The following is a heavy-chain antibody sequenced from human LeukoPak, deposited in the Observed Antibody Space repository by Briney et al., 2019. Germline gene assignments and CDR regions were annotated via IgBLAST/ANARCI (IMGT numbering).Heavy chain of an antibody. CDR1: GGSISSGSYY. CDR2: IYTSGST. Sequence: PSETLSLTCTVSGGSISSGSYYWSWIRQPAGKGLEWIGRIYTSGSTNYNPSLKSRVTISVDTSKNQFSLKLSSVTAADTAVYYCARDLLAFDIWGQGTMVTVSS. J-gene: IGHJ3*02. V-gene: IGHV4-61*02. CDR3: ARDLLAFDI.